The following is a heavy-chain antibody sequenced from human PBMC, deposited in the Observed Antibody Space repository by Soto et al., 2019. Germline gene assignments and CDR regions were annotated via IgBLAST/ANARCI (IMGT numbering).Heavy chain of an antibody. CDR1: GFSLTTSGVG. CDR2: ILWIDDK. J-gene: IGHJ4*02. Sequence: QITLRESGPTLVKPTQTLTLTCTFSGFSLTTSGVGVGWIRQPPGKALEWLALILWIDDKRYSPSLTSRLTITKDTSKNQVVLTVTNMDPVDTATYFCVHIYYDSTGYYRVSYFDYWGQGTLVTVSS. CDR3: VHIYYDSTGYYRVSYFDY. V-gene: IGHV2-5*01. D-gene: IGHD3-22*01.